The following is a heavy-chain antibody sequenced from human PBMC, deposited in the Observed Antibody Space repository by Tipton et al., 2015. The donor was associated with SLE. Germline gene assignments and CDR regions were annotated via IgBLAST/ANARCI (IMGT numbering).Heavy chain of an antibody. CDR3: AKDYFYGSGSSYYMDV. J-gene: IGHJ6*03. CDR1: GFTFSSYA. V-gene: IGHV3-23*04. D-gene: IGHD3-10*01. CDR2: ISGSGGST. Sequence: QLVQSGGGMVQPGTSLRLSCAASGFTFSSYAMSWVRQAPGKGLEWVSAISGSGGSTYYADSVKGRFTISRDNSKNTLYLQMNSLRAEDTAVYYCAKDYFYGSGSSYYMDVWGKGTTVTVSS.